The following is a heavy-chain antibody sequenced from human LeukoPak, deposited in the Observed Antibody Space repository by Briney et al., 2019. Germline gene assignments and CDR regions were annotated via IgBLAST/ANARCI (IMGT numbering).Heavy chain of an antibody. CDR2: IHTSWTT. CDR3: ARGDYYDGGGRNWFDP. Sequence: PSETLSLTCTVSGGSMSSYYWSFIRQPAEKGLEWIGRIHTSWTTYYNPSLKSRVTMSVDTSRNQFSLRLTSVTAADTAVYYCARGDYYDGGGRNWFDPWGQGTLVTVSS. J-gene: IGHJ5*02. V-gene: IGHV4-4*07. D-gene: IGHD3-16*01. CDR1: GGSMSSYY.